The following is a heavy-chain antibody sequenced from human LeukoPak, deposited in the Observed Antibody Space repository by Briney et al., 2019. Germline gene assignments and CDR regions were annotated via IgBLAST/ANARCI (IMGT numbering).Heavy chain of an antibody. CDR3: AKDDSSGYPDY. Sequence: GGSLRLSCAASGFTFDDYTMHWVRQAPGKGLEWVSLISWDGGSTYYADSVKGRFTISRDNSKNSLYLQMNSLRTEDTALYYCAKDDSSGYPDYWRQGTLVTVSS. CDR2: ISWDGGST. D-gene: IGHD3-22*01. CDR1: GFTFDDYT. V-gene: IGHV3-43*01. J-gene: IGHJ4*02.